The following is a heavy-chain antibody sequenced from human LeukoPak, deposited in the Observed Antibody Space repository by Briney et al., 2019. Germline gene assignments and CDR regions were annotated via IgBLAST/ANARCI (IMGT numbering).Heavy chain of an antibody. J-gene: IGHJ4*02. CDR3: AKDGGGDGYNLVPSPLGYYFDY. Sequence: SGGSLRLSCAASGFTFSNYGMHWVRQAPGKGLEWVAFIRYDGSNKYYAGSVKGRFTISRDNSKNTLYLQMNSLRAEDTAVYYCAKDGGGDGYNLVPSPLGYYFDYWGQGTLVTVSS. CDR1: GFTFSNYG. D-gene: IGHD5-24*01. CDR2: IRYDGSNK. V-gene: IGHV3-30*02.